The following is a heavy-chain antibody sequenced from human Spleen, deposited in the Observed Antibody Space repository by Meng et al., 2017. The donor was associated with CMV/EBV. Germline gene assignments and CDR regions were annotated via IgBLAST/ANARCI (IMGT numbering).Heavy chain of an antibody. Sequence: FTTYGISWMRQAPGQGLEWMGWITAHNGNINYAQKFQGRVTMTTDTSTSTTYMELRSLRSDDTAVYYCARDQYRYCSSTSCYGFDYWGQGTLVTVSS. CDR1: FTTYG. CDR2: ITAHNGNI. D-gene: IGHD2-2*01. J-gene: IGHJ4*02. CDR3: ARDQYRYCSSTSCYGFDY. V-gene: IGHV1-18*01.